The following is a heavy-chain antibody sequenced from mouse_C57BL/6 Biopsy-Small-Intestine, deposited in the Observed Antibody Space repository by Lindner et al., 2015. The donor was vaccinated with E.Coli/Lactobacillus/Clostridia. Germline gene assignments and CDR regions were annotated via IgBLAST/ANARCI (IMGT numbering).Heavy chain of an antibody. Sequence: EVQLQESGGGLVQPKGSLKLSCAASGFSFNTYAMNWVRQAPGKGLEWVARIRSKSNNYATYYADSVKDRFTISRDDSESMLYLQMNNLKTEDTAMYYCVRHHYDYDEWGYAMDYWGQGTSVTVSS. CDR3: VRHHYDYDEWGYAMDY. J-gene: IGHJ4*01. D-gene: IGHD2-4*01. CDR1: GFSFNTYA. CDR2: IRSKSNNYAT. V-gene: IGHV10-1*01.